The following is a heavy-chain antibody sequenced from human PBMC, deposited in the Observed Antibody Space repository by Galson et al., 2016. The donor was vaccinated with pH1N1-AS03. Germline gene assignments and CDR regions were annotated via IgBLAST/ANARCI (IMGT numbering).Heavy chain of an antibody. V-gene: IGHV5-10-1*01. CDR1: GYSFTSYW. Sequence: QSGAEVKKPGESLRISCKGSGYSFTSYWISWVRQMPGKGLEWMGRIDPSDSYTNYSPSFQGPVTISADKSIRTAYLQWRSLKASDTAMYYCARPGGGAESTMIVVVPESSEDYWGQGTLVTVSS. CDR2: IDPSDSYT. J-gene: IGHJ4*02. CDR3: ARPGGGAESTMIVVVPESSEDY. D-gene: IGHD3-22*01.